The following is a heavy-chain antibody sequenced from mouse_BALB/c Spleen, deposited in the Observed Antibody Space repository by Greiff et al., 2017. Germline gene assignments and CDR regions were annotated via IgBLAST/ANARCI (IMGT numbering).Heavy chain of an antibody. CDR1: GYTFTSYW. D-gene: IGHD2-4*01. J-gene: IGHJ3*01. CDR3: TRGGDYDVLSWFAD. V-gene: IGHV1-5*01. CDR2: IYPGNSDT. Sequence: VQLQQSGTVLARPGASVKMSCKASGYTFTSYWMHWVKQRPGQGLEWIGAIYPGNSDTSYNQKFKGKARLTAVTSTSTAYMELSSLTDEDSAVYYCTRGGDYDVLSWFADWGQGTLVTVSA.